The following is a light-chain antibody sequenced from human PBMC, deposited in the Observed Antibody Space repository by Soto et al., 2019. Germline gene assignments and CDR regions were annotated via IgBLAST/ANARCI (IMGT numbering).Light chain of an antibody. CDR1: SSDVGGYYR. Sequence: QSVLTQPASVSGSPGQSITISCTGISSDVGGYYRVSWYQHHPGKAPRLMIFEVINRPSGVSDRFSGSKSGNTASLIISGLQAEDEADYYCSSYTTSSTLVFGGGTQLTVL. J-gene: IGLJ2*01. CDR3: SSYTTSSTLV. V-gene: IGLV2-14*01. CDR2: EVI.